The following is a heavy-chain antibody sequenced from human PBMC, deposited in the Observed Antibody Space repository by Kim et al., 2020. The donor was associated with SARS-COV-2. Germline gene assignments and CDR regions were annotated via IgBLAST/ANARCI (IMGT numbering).Heavy chain of an antibody. CDR3: ARDMWRYFDWFPPPKYYYYYYGMDV. D-gene: IGHD3-9*01. Sequence: GGSLRLSCAASGFTFSSYSMNWVRQAPGKGLEWVSSISSSSSYIYYADSVKGRFTISRDNAKNSLYLQMNSLRAEDTAVYYCARDMWRYFDWFPPPKYYYYYYGMDVWGQGTTVTVSS. J-gene: IGHJ6*02. CDR1: GFTFSSYS. CDR2: ISSSSSYI. V-gene: IGHV3-21*01.